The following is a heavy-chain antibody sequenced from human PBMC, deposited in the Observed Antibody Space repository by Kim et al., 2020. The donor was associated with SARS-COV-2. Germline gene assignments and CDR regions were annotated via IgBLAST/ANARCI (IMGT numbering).Heavy chain of an antibody. CDR1: GDTFTDNY. J-gene: IGHJ4*03. D-gene: IGHD6-13*01. V-gene: IGHV1-2*02. Sequence: ASVKVSCKASGDTFTDNYIHWVRQAPGQGLEWMGWINPNTGGRTFAQEFQDRVIMTRDTSISTAYMELTRLRSDDTAVYYCARGRRTSWPDYDDWGQGTLVTVSS. CDR2: INPNTGGR. CDR3: ARGRRTSWPDYDD.